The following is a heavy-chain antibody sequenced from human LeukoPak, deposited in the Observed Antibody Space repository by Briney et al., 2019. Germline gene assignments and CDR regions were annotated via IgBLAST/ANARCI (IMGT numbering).Heavy chain of an antibody. J-gene: IGHJ4*02. Sequence: GGSLRLSCTASGFTFDDYGMHWVRQAPGKGLQWVSLISWDGGRTYYADSAKGRFSISRDNNKNSLYLEMNSLRTDDTARYCCVKGTGRVDRAVVDHWGQGTLVSVSS. CDR1: GFTFDDYG. D-gene: IGHD2-21*01. V-gene: IGHV3-43*01. CDR3: VKGTGRVDRAVVDH. CDR2: ISWDGGRT.